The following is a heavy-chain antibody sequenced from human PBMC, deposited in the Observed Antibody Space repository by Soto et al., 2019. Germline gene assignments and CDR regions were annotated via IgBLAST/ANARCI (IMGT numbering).Heavy chain of an antibody. J-gene: IGHJ5*02. Sequence: EVQLLESGGGLVQPGGSLRLSCAASGFTFSSYSMSWVRQAPGKGLEWVSGFRSGGDDDTTYYADSVRGRFTISRDNSKNTLFLQMNSLRAEDTAVYYCAKSLPVGTLSWFDPWGQGTLVTVSS. D-gene: IGHD3-16*01. CDR2: FRSGGDDDTT. CDR1: GFTFSSYS. CDR3: AKSLPVGTLSWFDP. V-gene: IGHV3-23*01.